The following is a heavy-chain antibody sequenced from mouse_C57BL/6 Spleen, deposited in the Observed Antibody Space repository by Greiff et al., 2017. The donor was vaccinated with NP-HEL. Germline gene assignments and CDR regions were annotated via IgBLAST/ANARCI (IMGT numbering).Heavy chain of an antibody. CDR2: INPGSGGT. CDR1: GYAFTNYL. Sequence: QVQLQQSGAELVRPGTSVKVSCKASGYAFTNYLIEWVKQRPGQGLEWIGVINPGSGGTNYNEKFKGKATLTADKSSSTAYMQLSSLTSEDSAVYFCARGPPHYGRLDYWGQGTTLTVSS. J-gene: IGHJ2*01. D-gene: IGHD1-1*01. CDR3: ARGPPHYGRLDY. V-gene: IGHV1-54*01.